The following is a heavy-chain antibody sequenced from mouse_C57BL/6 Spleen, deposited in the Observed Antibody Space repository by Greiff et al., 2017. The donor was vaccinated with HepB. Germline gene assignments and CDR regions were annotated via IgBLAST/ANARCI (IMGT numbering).Heavy chain of an antibody. V-gene: IGHV1-4*01. Sequence: VQLVESGAELARPGASVKMSCKASGYTFTSYTMHWVKQRPGQGLEWIGYINPSSGYTKYNQKFKDKATLTADKSSSTAYMQLSSLTSEDSAVYYCARWGDYDWFAYWGQGTLVTVSA. CDR3: ARWGDYDWFAY. J-gene: IGHJ3*01. CDR1: GYTFTSYT. CDR2: INPSSGYT. D-gene: IGHD2-4*01.